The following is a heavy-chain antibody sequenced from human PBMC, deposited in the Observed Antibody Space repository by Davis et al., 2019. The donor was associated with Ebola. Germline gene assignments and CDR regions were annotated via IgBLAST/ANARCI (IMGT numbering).Heavy chain of an antibody. V-gene: IGHV3-21*01. CDR3: VRDPALVGTGGGWFFGL. CDR2: ISSSSNYI. Sequence: GESLKISCAASGFTFSSNSMNWVRQAPGKGLEWVSFISSSSNYIYYADSVKGRFTVSRDNAKNSLYLQMNSLRAEDTAVYYCVRDPALVGTGGGWFFGLWGRGTLVTVSS. J-gene: IGHJ2*01. CDR1: GFTFSSNS. D-gene: IGHD2-21*02.